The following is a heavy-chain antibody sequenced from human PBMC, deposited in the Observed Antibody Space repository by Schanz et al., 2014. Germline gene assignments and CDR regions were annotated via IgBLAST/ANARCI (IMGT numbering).Heavy chain of an antibody. CDR1: GFTFSDYY. D-gene: IGHD5-12*01. CDR2: ISTSGSTI. Sequence: VQLLESGGGLVQPGGSLRVSCAASGFTFSDYYMTWIRQPPGKGLEWLAFISTSGSTIYYAESVKGRFTISRDNAKNSMYLQMNSLRAEDTAVYFCARDGGRDGYNLAFDVWGQGTLVTVSS. CDR3: ARDGGRDGYNLAFDV. V-gene: IGHV3-11*01. J-gene: IGHJ3*01.